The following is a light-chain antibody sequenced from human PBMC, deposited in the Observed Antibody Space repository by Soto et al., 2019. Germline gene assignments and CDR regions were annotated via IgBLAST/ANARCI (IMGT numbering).Light chain of an antibody. CDR3: QAWDSSTLCV. J-gene: IGLJ1*01. CDR2: QDS. CDR1: KLGDKY. Sequence: SYELTQPPSVSVSPGQTASITCSGDKLGDKYACWYQQKPGQSPVLVIYQDSKRPSGIPERFSGSNSGNTATLTISGTQAMDEADYYCQAWDSSTLCVFGTGTKLTVL. V-gene: IGLV3-1*01.